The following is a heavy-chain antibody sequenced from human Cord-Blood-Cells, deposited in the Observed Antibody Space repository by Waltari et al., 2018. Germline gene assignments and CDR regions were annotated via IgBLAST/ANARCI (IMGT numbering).Heavy chain of an antibody. CDR3: ARDWAAAGTGAFDI. CDR2: ITPLRVIR. Sequence: QVQLVQSGAEVKKPGSSVKVSCKASGGTFSSYAISWVRQAPGPGLEWMGGITPLRVIRNYAQKVQGKVRSTSDESTSTAYMELSSLRSEDTAVYYCARDWAAAGTGAFDIWGQGTMVTVSS. CDR1: GGTFSSYA. D-gene: IGHD6-13*01. J-gene: IGHJ3*02. V-gene: IGHV1-69*04.